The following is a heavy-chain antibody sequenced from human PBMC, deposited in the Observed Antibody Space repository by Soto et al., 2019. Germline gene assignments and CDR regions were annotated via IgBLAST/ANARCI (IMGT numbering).Heavy chain of an antibody. CDR1: GFTFSDYY. V-gene: IGHV3-11*01. CDR3: ARGGSGWTRGGWLGP. J-gene: IGHJ5*02. Sequence: PGGSLTLSCKASGFTFSDYYMIWVRQTPGKGLEWLSYISDSGSTIYYADSVRARFTIFRENAANSVYLQLDGLTDGDTAFYYCARGGSGWTRGGWLGPWGQGSLVTVS. D-gene: IGHD6-25*01. CDR2: ISDSGSTI.